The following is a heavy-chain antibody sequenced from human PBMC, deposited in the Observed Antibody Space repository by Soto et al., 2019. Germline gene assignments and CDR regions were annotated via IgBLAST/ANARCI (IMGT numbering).Heavy chain of an antibody. CDR3: ARQYSSSSDNWFDP. V-gene: IGHV4-39*01. Sequence: SETLSLTCTVSGGSISSSSYYWGWIRQPPGKGLEWIGSIYYSGSTYYNPSLKSRVTISVDTSKNQFSLKLSSVTAADTAVYYCARQYSSSSDNWFDPWGQGTLVTVSS. CDR1: GGSISSSSYY. J-gene: IGHJ5*02. CDR2: IYYSGST. D-gene: IGHD6-13*01.